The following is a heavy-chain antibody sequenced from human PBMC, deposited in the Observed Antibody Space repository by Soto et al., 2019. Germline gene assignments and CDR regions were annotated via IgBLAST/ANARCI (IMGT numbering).Heavy chain of an antibody. CDR3: ARNYGGDYSDY. J-gene: IGHJ4*02. CDR1: GGSISSYY. D-gene: IGHD2-21*01. V-gene: IGHV4-30-4*01. CDR2: IYYRGRT. Sequence: SETLSLTCTVSGGSISSYYWTWIRQPPGKGLEWIGCIYYRGRTYYSPSLKSRVSMSVDTSKNQFSLELSSVTAADTAVYYCARNYGGDYSDYWGQGALVTVSS.